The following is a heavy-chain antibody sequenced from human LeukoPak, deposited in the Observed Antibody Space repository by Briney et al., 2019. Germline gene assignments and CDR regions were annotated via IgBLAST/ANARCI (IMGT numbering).Heavy chain of an antibody. D-gene: IGHD1-26*01. CDR2: MNPNSGNT. V-gene: IGHV1-8*01. CDR3: ARGPRFPRRVGAVRSWFDP. J-gene: IGHJ5*02. CDR1: GYTFTSYD. Sequence: ASVKVSCKASGYTFTSYDINWVRQAAGQGLEWMGWMNPNSGNTGYAQKFQGRVTMTRNTSISTAYMELSSLRSEDTAVYYCARGPRFPRRVGAVRSWFDPWGQGTLVTVSS.